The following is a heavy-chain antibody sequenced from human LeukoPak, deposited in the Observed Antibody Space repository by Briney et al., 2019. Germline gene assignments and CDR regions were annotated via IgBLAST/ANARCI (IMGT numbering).Heavy chain of an antibody. CDR3: AKCSSVWPTSVDY. D-gene: IGHD2-2*01. CDR1: GFTFSSYW. V-gene: IGHV3-7*03. Sequence: GGSLRLSCAASGFTFSSYWMNWLRQAPGKGLEWVANIKQNGDEKYYVDSVKGRFTISRDNAKNSLYLQMNSLRGEDTAVFYCAKCSSVWPTSVDYWGQGTLVTVSS. CDR2: IKQNGDEK. J-gene: IGHJ4*02.